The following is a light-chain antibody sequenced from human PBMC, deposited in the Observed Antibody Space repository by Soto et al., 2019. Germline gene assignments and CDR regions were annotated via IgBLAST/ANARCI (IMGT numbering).Light chain of an antibody. CDR1: SSNIGAGYD. J-gene: IGLJ3*02. V-gene: IGLV1-40*01. CDR3: QSYDSSLSGCV. CDR2: GNS. Sequence: QSVLTQPPSVSGAPGQRVTISCTGSSSNIGAGYDVHWYQQLPGTAPKLLIYGNSNRPSGVPDRFSGSKSATSASLAITGLQAEDEADDYCQSYDSSLSGCVFGGGTKLTVL.